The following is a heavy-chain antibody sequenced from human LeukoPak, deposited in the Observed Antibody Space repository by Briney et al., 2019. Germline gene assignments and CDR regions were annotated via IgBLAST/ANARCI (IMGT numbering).Heavy chain of an antibody. J-gene: IGHJ6*04. D-gene: IGHD2-2*01. CDR1: GGTFSSYD. CDR3: ARSWDVDVPAVLAYNYYYYGMDV. CDR2: IIPIFGTT. Sequence: GSSVKVSCTASGGTFSSYDISWVRQAPGQGLEWMGRIIPIFGTTNYAQKLQGRVTITADDSTSTAYMELSSLRWGVTAVYSGARSWDVDVPAVLAYNYYYYGMDVWGKGTTVTVSS. V-gene: IGHV1-69*15.